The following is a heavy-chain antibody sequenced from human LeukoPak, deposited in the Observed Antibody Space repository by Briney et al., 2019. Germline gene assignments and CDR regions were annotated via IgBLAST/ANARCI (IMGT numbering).Heavy chain of an antibody. CDR3: ARLILEGGDYVNY. CDR2: IYYSGST. D-gene: IGHD1-1*01. V-gene: IGHV4-39*01. J-gene: IGHJ4*02. CDR1: GGSISSSSYY. Sequence: SETLSLTCTVSGGSISSSSYYWGWIRQPPGKGLEWIGSIYYSGSTYYNPSLKSRVTISVDTSKNQFSLKLSSVTAADTAVYYCARLILEGGDYVNYWGQGTLVTVSS.